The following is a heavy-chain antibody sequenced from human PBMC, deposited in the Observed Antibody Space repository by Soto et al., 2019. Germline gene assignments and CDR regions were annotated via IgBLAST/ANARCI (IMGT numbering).Heavy chain of an antibody. D-gene: IGHD5-18*01. J-gene: IGHJ6*02. CDR3: AKVTHSYGLVGSYGMDV. V-gene: IGHV3-23*01. CDR2: ISGSGGST. CDR1: GFTFSSYA. Sequence: GGSLRLSCAASGFTFSSYAMSWVRQAPGKGLEWVSAISGSGGSTYYADSVKGRFTISRDNSKNTLYLQMNSLRAEDTAVYYCAKVTHSYGLVGSYGMDVWGQGTTVTVSS.